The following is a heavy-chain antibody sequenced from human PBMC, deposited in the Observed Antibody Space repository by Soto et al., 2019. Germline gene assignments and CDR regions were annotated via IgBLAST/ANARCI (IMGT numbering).Heavy chain of an antibody. CDR3: ARENCSGGSCYSVIDYYYYGMDV. CDR1: GGTFSSYT. Sequence: QVQLVQSGAEVKKPGSSVKVSCKASGGTFSSYTISWVRQAPGQGLEWMGRIIPILGIANYAQKFQGRVTITADKSTSTGYMELSSLRSEDTAVYYCARENCSGGSCYSVIDYYYYGMDVWGQGTTVTVSS. D-gene: IGHD2-15*01. V-gene: IGHV1-69*08. J-gene: IGHJ6*02. CDR2: IIPILGIA.